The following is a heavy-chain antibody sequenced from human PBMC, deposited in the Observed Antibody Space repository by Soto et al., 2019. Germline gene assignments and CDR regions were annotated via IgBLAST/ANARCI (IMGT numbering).Heavy chain of an antibody. Sequence: EVQLLESGGGLVQPWGSLRLSCAASGFTFSLYSMSWVRQAPGKGLEWVSYISRSSTGIHYADAVKGRFTISRDDVTNSMHLQMNSLRDGDTAVYYCARAVTWGLDVWGQGTTVSISS. D-gene: IGHD3-10*01. J-gene: IGHJ6*01. CDR1: GFTFSLYS. CDR3: ARAVTWGLDV. CDR2: ISRSSTGI. V-gene: IGHV3-48*02.